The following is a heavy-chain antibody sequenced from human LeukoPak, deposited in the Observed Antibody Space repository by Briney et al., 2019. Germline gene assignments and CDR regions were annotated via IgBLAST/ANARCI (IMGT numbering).Heavy chain of an antibody. CDR2: IKVDGSEE. V-gene: IGHV3-7*01. CDR3: AREMVVEGFDY. Sequence: PGGSLRLSCAASGFAFHNYWMSWVRQAPGKGLEWVANIKVDGSEEYYVDSVKGRFTISRDNSKNTLYLQMNSLRAEDTAVYYCAREMVVEGFDYWGQGTLVTVSS. D-gene: IGHD2-15*01. J-gene: IGHJ4*02. CDR1: GFAFHNYW.